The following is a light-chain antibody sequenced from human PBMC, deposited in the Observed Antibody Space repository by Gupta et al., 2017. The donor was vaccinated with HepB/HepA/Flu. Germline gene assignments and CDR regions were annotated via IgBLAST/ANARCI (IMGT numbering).Light chain of an antibody. J-gene: IGLJ2*01. CDR1: SSDVGSYNL. V-gene: IGLV2-23*02. Sequence: QSALTQPASVSGSPGPSITISCTGTSSDVGSYNLVSWYQQHPGKAPKLMMDEVSKRPSGVSNRFSGSKSGKTASLTISGLKAEDEADYYCCSYEGSSTYGVVGGGTKLTVL. CDR2: EVS. CDR3: CSYEGSSTYGV.